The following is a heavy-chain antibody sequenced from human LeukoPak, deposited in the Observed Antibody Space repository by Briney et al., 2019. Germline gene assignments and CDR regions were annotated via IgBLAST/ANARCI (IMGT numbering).Heavy chain of an antibody. CDR1: GFTFSSYA. Sequence: PGGSLRLSCAASGFTFSSYAMSWVRQAPGKGLEWVSAHSDSGGNTYYADSVKGRFTISRDNSKNTLYLQMNSLRAEDTAVYYCAKLTRIAAAGTDYWGQGTLVTVSS. V-gene: IGHV3-23*01. J-gene: IGHJ4*02. CDR2: HSDSGGNT. CDR3: AKLTRIAAAGTDY. D-gene: IGHD6-13*01.